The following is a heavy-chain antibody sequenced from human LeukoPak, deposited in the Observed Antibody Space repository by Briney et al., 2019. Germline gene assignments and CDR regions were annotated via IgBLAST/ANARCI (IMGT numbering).Heavy chain of an antibody. CDR1: GFTFSSYG. J-gene: IGHJ3*02. V-gene: IGHV3-23*01. Sequence: GGSLRLSCAASGFTFSSYGMSWVRQAPGKGLGWVSAISGSGGSTYYADSVKGRFTISRDNSKNTLYLQMNSLRAEDTAVYYCAKASGLVLRYFDWLLFGAFDIWGQGTMVTVSS. CDR3: AKASGLVLRYFDWLLFGAFDI. CDR2: ISGSGGST. D-gene: IGHD3-9*01.